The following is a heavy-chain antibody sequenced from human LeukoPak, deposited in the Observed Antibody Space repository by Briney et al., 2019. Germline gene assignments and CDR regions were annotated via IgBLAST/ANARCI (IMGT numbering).Heavy chain of an antibody. V-gene: IGHV3-20*04. CDR2: INWNGGST. J-gene: IGHJ3*02. CDR1: GFTLDDYG. D-gene: IGHD5/OR15-5a*01. CDR3: ARVYGYSVYDQGKLVGAFDI. Sequence: GGSLRLSCAASGFTLDDYGMSWVRQAPGKGLEWVSGINWNGGSTGYADSVKGRFTISRDNAKNSLYLQMNSLRAEDTALYYCARVYGYSVYDQGKLVGAFDIRGQGTMVTVSS.